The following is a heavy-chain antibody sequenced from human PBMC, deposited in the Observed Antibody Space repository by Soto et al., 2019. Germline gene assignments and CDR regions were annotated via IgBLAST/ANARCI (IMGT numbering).Heavy chain of an antibody. CDR1: GDSVSSDTAA. Sequence: QVQLQQSGPGLVKPSQTLSLTCAISGDSVSSDTAAWNWIRQSPSRGLEWLGRTYYRSKWYNDYEVSVKSRITINPDTSKNQFSLQLNSVTPEDTAVYYCARDGVAAAQDYFNGLDVWGQGTTVTVSS. CDR3: ARDGVAAAQDYFNGLDV. J-gene: IGHJ6*02. V-gene: IGHV6-1*01. D-gene: IGHD6-13*01. CDR2: TYYRSKWYN.